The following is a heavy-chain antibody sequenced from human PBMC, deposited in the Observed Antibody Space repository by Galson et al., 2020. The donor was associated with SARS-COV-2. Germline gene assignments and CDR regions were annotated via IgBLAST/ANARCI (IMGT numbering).Heavy chain of an antibody. D-gene: IGHD3-22*01. V-gene: IGHV4-39*07. CDR2: IYYSGST. J-gene: IGHJ2*01. CDR3: PRDRVAFYYYDSSVLVEGWYFDL. CDR1: GGSISSSSYY. Sequence: SETLSLTCTVSGGSISSSSYYWGWIRQPPGKGLEWIGSIYYSGSTYYNPSLKSRVTISVDTSKNQFSLKLSSVTAADTAVYYCPRDRVAFYYYDSSVLVEGWYFDLWGRGTLVTVSS.